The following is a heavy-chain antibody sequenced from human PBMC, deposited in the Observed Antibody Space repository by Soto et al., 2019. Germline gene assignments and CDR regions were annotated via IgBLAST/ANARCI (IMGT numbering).Heavy chain of an antibody. CDR1: GFTFSSYW. J-gene: IGHJ5*02. Sequence: PGGSLRLSCAASGFTFSSYWMSWVRQAPGKGLEWVANIKQDGSEKYYVDSVKGRFTISRDNAKNSLYLQMNSLRAEDTAVYYCARDASYPFIVATDGPWFDPWGQGTLVTVSS. D-gene: IGHD5-12*01. V-gene: IGHV3-7*01. CDR3: ARDASYPFIVATDGPWFDP. CDR2: IKQDGSEK.